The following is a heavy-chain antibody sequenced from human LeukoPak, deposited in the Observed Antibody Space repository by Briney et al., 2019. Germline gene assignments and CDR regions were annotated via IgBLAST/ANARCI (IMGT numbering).Heavy chain of an antibody. Sequence: SETLSLTCTVSGGSISSYYWSWIRQPPGKGLEWIGYIYYSGSTNYNPSLKSRVTISVDTSKNQFSLKLSSVTAADTAVYYCAGGDIIAVPAAMGTVDYWGQGTLVTVSS. V-gene: IGHV4-59*08. D-gene: IGHD2-2*01. CDR1: GGSISSYY. CDR3: AGGDIIAVPAAMGTVDY. CDR2: IYYSGST. J-gene: IGHJ4*02.